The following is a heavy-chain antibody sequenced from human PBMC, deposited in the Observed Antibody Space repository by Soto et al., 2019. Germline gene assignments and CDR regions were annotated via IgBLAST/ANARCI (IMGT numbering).Heavy chain of an antibody. J-gene: IGHJ4*02. D-gene: IGHD6-13*01. V-gene: IGHV3-30*18. CDR1: GFTFSSYG. CDR2: ISYDGSNK. Sequence: QVQLVESGGGVVQPGRSLRLSCAASGFTFSSYGMHWVRQAPGKGLEWVAVISYDGSNKYYADSVKGRFTISRDNSKNTLYVQMNSLRAEDTAVYYCAKDQGVAAGPFDYWGQGTLVTVSS. CDR3: AKDQGVAAGPFDY.